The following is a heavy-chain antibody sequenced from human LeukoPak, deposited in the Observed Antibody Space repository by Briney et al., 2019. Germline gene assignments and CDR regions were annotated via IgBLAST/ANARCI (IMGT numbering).Heavy chain of an antibody. CDR1: GFTFSSYG. D-gene: IGHD1-26*01. Sequence: GRSLRLSCAASGFTFSSYGMHWVRQAPGKGLEWVAVIWYDGSNKYYADSVKGRFTISRDNSKNTLYLQMNSLRAEDKAVYYCAKSPRGIVGATFDYWGQGALVTVSS. CDR3: AKSPRGIVGATFDY. V-gene: IGHV3-33*06. J-gene: IGHJ4*02. CDR2: IWYDGSNK.